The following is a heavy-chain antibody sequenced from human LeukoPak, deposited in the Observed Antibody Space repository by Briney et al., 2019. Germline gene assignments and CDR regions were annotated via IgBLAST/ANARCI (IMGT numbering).Heavy chain of an antibody. Sequence: KPSETLSLTCTVSGGSISSSSYYWGWIRQPPGKGLEWIGSIYYSGSTYYNPSLKSRVTISVDTSKNQFSLKLSSVTAEDTAVYYCARHYDSRLFEYWGQGTLVTVSS. CDR1: GGSISSSSYY. D-gene: IGHD3-22*01. V-gene: IGHV4-39*01. J-gene: IGHJ4*02. CDR2: IYYSGST. CDR3: ARHYDSRLFEY.